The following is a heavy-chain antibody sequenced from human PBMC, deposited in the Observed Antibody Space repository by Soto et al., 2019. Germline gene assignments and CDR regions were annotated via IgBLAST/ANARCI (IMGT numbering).Heavy chain of an antibody. D-gene: IGHD3-10*01. Sequence: QVQLVQSGAEVKKPGASVKVSCKASGYTFTGYYMHWVRQAPGQGLEWMGWINPNSGGTNYAQKFQGWVTMTRDTSISTAYMELSRLRSDDTAVYYCARGGRAYGSGTELSSVVDYWGQGTLVTVSS. CDR2: INPNSGGT. CDR1: GYTFTGYY. J-gene: IGHJ4*02. V-gene: IGHV1-2*04. CDR3: ARGGRAYGSGTELSSVVDY.